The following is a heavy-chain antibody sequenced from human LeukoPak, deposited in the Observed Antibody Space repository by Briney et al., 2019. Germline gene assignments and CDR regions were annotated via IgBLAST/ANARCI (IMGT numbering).Heavy chain of an antibody. Sequence: GGSLRLSCAASGFTFSSYAMSWVRQAPGKGLEWVSAISGSGGSTYYADSVKGRFTISRDNSKNTLYLQMNSLRAEDTAAYYCAKAPFLAAAGTVWFDPWGQGTLVTVSS. J-gene: IGHJ5*02. D-gene: IGHD6-13*01. CDR2: ISGSGGST. V-gene: IGHV3-23*01. CDR3: AKAPFLAAAGTVWFDP. CDR1: GFTFSSYA.